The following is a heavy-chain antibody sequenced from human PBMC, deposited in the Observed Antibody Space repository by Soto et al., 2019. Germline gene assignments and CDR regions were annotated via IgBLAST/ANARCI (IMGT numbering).Heavy chain of an antibody. J-gene: IGHJ4*02. Sequence: PGESLKISCKGSGYSFTSYWIGWVRQMPGRGLEWMGIIYPGDSDTRYSPSFQGQVTISADKSISTAYLQWSSLKASDTAMYYCARHGLHYYDSSGYYYAYFDDWGQGTLVTVS. CDR2: IYPGDSDT. D-gene: IGHD3-22*01. CDR1: GYSFTSYW. CDR3: ARHGLHYYDSSGYYYAYFDD. V-gene: IGHV5-51*01.